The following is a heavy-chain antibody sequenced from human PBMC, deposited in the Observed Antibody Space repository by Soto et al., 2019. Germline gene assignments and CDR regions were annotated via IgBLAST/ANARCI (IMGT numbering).Heavy chain of an antibody. Sequence: GGSLSLSCAASGFTFSSYWMHWVRQAPGKGLVWVSRINSDGSSTSYADSVKGRFTISRDNAKNTLYLQMNSLRAEDTAVYYCASFSGSYYSAFDIWGQGTMVTVSS. V-gene: IGHV3-74*01. CDR2: INSDGSST. CDR1: GFTFSSYW. D-gene: IGHD1-26*01. CDR3: ASFSGSYYSAFDI. J-gene: IGHJ3*02.